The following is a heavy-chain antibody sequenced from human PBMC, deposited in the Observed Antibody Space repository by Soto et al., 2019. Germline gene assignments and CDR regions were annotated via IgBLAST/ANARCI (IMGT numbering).Heavy chain of an antibody. V-gene: IGHV5-51*01. CDR2: IYPDDSDT. J-gene: IGHJ3*02. CDR1: GYSFTTYW. Sequence: GESLKISCQGSGYSFTTYWIAWVRQMPGKGLEWVGIIYPDDSDTRYSPSFQGHVTISADKSINTAYLQWSSLKASGTAMYFCARQGRTTHYGGLSGYDFPDAFDNWGQGTMVTVSS. D-gene: IGHD3-3*01. CDR3: ARQGRTTHYGGLSGYDFPDAFDN.